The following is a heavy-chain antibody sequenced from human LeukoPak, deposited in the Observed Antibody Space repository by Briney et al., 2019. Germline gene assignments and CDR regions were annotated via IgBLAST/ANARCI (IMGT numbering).Heavy chain of an antibody. CDR2: INSDGSST. V-gene: IGHV3-74*01. CDR3: ARADYYDAFDI. CDR1: GFTFSSYW. Sequence: GGSLRLSCAASGFTFSSYWMHWVRQAPGKGLVWVSRINSDGSSTSYADSVKGRFTISRDNAKNTLYLQMNSLRAEDTAVYYCARADYYDAFDIWGQGTMLTVSS. D-gene: IGHD1-26*01. J-gene: IGHJ3*02.